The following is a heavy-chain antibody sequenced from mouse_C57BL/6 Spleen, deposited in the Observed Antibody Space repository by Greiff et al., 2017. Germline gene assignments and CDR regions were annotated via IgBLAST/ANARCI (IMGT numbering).Heavy chain of an antibody. CDR1: GYAFSSSW. Sequence: QVQLQQSGPELVKPGASVKISCKASGYAFSSSWMNWVKQRPGKGLEWIGRIYPGDGDTNYNGKFKGKATLTADKSSSTAYMQLSSLTSEDSAVYFCARDDYDLYWYFDVWGTGTTVTVSS. CDR2: IYPGDGDT. D-gene: IGHD2-4*01. V-gene: IGHV1-82*01. CDR3: ARDDYDLYWYFDV. J-gene: IGHJ1*03.